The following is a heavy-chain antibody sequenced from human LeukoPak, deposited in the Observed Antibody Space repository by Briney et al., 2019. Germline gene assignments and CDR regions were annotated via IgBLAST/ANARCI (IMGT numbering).Heavy chain of an antibody. D-gene: IGHD5-18*01. CDR1: GFTFSSYA. Sequence: GGSLRFSCAASGFTFSSYAMHWVRQAPGKGLEWVAVISYDGSNKYYADSVKGRFTISRDNSKNTPYLQMNSLRAEDTAVYYCARPTAMVTAYFDYWGQGTLVTVSS. J-gene: IGHJ4*02. CDR2: ISYDGSNK. CDR3: ARPTAMVTAYFDY. V-gene: IGHV3-30-3*01.